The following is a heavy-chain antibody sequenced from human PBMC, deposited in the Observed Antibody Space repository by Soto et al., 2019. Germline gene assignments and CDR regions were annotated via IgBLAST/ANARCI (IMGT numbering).Heavy chain of an antibody. CDR1: GFTFSDHY. Sequence: HPGGSLRLSCAVSGFTFSDHYMDWIRQIPGSGLEWIVRTRNKANGYSTEYAASVRGRFTVSRDDSRSSLNLQMNSLRAEDTAVYYCAKDLKYQLLSFDYWGQGTLVTVSS. CDR2: TRNKANGYST. D-gene: IGHD2-2*01. CDR3: AKDLKYQLLSFDY. V-gene: IGHV3-72*01. J-gene: IGHJ4*02.